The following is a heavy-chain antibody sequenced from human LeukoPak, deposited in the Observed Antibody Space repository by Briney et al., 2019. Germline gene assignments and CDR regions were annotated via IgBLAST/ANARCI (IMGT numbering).Heavy chain of an antibody. CDR3: EGNYYYMDV. D-gene: IGHD6-13*01. CDR2: IYYSGST. V-gene: IGHV4-39*07. CDR1: GVSISSSSYY. J-gene: IGHJ6*03. Sequence: SETLSLTCTVSGVSISSSSYYWGWLRQPPGKGLEWIGSIYYSGSTYYNPSLKSRFTISVDTSKNQFSLKLSSVTAADTAVYYCEGNYYYMDVWGKGTTVTVSS.